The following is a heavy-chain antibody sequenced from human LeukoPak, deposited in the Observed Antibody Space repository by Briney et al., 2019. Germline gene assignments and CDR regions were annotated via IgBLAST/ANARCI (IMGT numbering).Heavy chain of an antibody. CDR1: GGSVSSGSYY. D-gene: IGHD3-10*01. CDR3: ARDLSDYYGSGSYRPIDAFDI. Sequence: SETLSLTCTVSGGSVSSGSYYWSWLRQPPGKGLEWIGYIYYSGSTNYNPSLKSRVTISIDTSKNQFSLKLSPVTAADTAVYYCARDLSDYYGSGSYRPIDAFDIWGQGTMVTASS. CDR2: IYYSGST. J-gene: IGHJ3*02. V-gene: IGHV4-61*01.